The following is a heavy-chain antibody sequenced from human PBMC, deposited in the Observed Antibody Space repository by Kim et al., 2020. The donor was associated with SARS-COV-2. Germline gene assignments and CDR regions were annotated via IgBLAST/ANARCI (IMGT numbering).Heavy chain of an antibody. V-gene: IGHV3-43*02. CDR1: GFTFDDYA. Sequence: GGSLRLSCAASGFTFDDYAMHWVRQAPGKGLEWVSLISGDGGSTYYADSVKGRFTISRDNSKNSLYLQMNSLRTEDTALYYCAKDRSSGWYFAYYYYGMDVWGQGTTVTVSS. J-gene: IGHJ6*02. CDR3: AKDRSSGWYFAYYYYGMDV. D-gene: IGHD6-19*01. CDR2: ISGDGGST.